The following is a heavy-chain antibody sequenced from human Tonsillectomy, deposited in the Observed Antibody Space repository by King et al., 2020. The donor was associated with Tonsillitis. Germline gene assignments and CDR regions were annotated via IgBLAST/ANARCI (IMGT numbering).Heavy chain of an antibody. D-gene: IGHD2-15*01. CDR1: GFTLSDHY. J-gene: IGHJ6*03. CDR3: AIGGGFSSGGSCFTYYYYYYMDV. Sequence: VQLVESGGGLVQPGGSLRLSCAASGFTLSDHYMDWVRQAPGKGLEWVGRTRNKANNYTTEYAASVKGRFIISRDDSKNSLHLQMNSLKTEDTAVYYCAIGGGFSSGGSCFTYYYYYYMDVWGKGTAVTVSS. CDR2: TRNKANNYTT. V-gene: IGHV3-72*01.